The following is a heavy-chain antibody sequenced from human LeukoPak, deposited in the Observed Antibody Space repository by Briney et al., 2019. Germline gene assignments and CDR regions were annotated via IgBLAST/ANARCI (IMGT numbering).Heavy chain of an antibody. D-gene: IGHD3-22*01. CDR2: IYYSGST. J-gene: IGHJ3*02. V-gene: IGHV4-59*01. Sequence: SETLSLTCTVSGGSISSYYWSWIRQPPGKGLEWIGYIYYSGSTNYNPSLKSRVTISVDTSKNQFSLKLSSVTAADTAVYYCARVEVINHVFDIWGQGTMVTVSS. CDR1: GGSISSYY. CDR3: ARVEVINHVFDI.